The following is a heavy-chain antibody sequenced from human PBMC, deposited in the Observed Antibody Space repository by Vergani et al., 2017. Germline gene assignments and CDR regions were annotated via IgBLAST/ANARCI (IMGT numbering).Heavy chain of an antibody. CDR3: VNGKTGCGTTGCFYPFYYYYYMDV. CDR2: IYWNDDQ. D-gene: IGHD1-7*01. Sequence: QITLKESGPTLVKPTQTLTLTCTFSGFSLNTRGVSVAWIRQPPGKALDWLALIYWNDDQHYSPSLNNRVTITKDTSKNQVVLTMTNMDYVDTGTYYCVNGKTGCGTTGCFYPFYYYYYMDVWGKGTTVTVSS. CDR1: GFSLNTRGVS. J-gene: IGHJ6*03. V-gene: IGHV2-5*04.